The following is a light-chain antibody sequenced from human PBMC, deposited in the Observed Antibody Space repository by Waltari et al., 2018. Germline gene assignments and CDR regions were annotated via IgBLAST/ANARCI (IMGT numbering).Light chain of an antibody. CDR1: QGIRND. J-gene: IGKJ2*01. CDR2: AAS. Sequence: AIQITQSPSSLSASVGDRVTLPCRASQGIRNDLGWYQQKPGQAPKLLIYAASSLQTGVPSRFSGSGSGTDFTLTISSLQPEDFATYYCLQDYNYPYTFGQGTKLEIK. V-gene: IGKV1-6*01. CDR3: LQDYNYPYT.